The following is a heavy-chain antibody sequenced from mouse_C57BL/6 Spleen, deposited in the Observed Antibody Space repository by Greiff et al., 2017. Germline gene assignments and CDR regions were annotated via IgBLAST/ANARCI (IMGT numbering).Heavy chain of an antibody. CDR3: ARFITTVVATDY. Sequence: QVQLQQPGAELVMPGASVKLSCKASGYTFTSYWLHWVKQRPGQGLEWIGEIDPSDSYTNYNQKFKGKSTLTVDKSSSTAYMQLSSLTSEDSAVYYCARFITTVVATDYWGQGTTLTVSS. CDR2: IDPSDSYT. V-gene: IGHV1-69*01. CDR1: GYTFTSYW. J-gene: IGHJ2*01. D-gene: IGHD1-1*01.